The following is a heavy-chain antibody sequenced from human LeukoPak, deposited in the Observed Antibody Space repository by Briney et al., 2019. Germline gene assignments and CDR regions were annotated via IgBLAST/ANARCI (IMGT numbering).Heavy chain of an antibody. Sequence: ASVKVSCKASGYTFTSYGISWVRQAPGQGLEWMGWISAYNGNTNYAQKLQGRVTMTTDTSTSTAYMELRSLRSDDTAVYYCARVGGYDSSGYYDAFDIWGQGTMVTVSS. CDR1: GYTFTSYG. CDR2: ISAYNGNT. J-gene: IGHJ3*02. V-gene: IGHV1-18*01. CDR3: ARVGGYDSSGYYDAFDI. D-gene: IGHD3-22*01.